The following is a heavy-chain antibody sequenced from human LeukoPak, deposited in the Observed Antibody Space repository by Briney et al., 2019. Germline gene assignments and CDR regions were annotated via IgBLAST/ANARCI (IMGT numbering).Heavy chain of an antibody. J-gene: IGHJ3*02. V-gene: IGHV4-59*12. D-gene: IGHD3-22*01. CDR3: ASSYYDSREAFDI. Sequence: SETLSLTCTVSGGPISSYYWSWIRQPPGKGLEWIGYIYYSGSTNYNPSLKSRVTISVDTSKNQFSLKLSSVTAADTAVYYCASSYYDSREAFDIWGQGTMVTVSS. CDR1: GGPISSYY. CDR2: IYYSGST.